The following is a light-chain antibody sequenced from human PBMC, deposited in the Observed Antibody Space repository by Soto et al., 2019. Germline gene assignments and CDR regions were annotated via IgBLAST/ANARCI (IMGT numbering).Light chain of an antibody. CDR3: QQYKNWPPLT. J-gene: IGKJ4*01. CDR2: AAS. Sequence: EIVMTQSPATLSVSPGETATLSCRASQSVGSAVAWYQHKPGQAPRLLIVAASIRATGVPGRFSGGGSGTEFTLTTSSLQSEDSAVYYCQQYKNWPPLTFGGGTTVEIK. V-gene: IGKV3-15*01. CDR1: QSVGSA.